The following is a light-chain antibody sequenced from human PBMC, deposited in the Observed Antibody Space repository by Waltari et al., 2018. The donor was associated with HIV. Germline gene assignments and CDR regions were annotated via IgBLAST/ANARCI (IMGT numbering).Light chain of an antibody. V-gene: IGKV4-1*01. Sequence: DIVMTQSPDSLAVSLGERATINCKSSKSVLYSSNNKNYLAWYQQKPGQPPKLLIYWASTREPGVPDRFSGSGSVTDFTLTINSLQTEDVAVYYCQQYYSTPRTFGQGTKVEIK. CDR3: QQYYSTPRT. CDR1: KSVLYSSNNKNY. CDR2: WAS. J-gene: IGKJ1*01.